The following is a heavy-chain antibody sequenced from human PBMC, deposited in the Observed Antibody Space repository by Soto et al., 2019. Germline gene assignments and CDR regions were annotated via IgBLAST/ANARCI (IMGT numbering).Heavy chain of an antibody. CDR2: ISGSGDST. D-gene: IGHD2-15*01. Sequence: GSLRLSCAASGSTFSSYAMSWVRQAPGKGLECVSVISGSGDSTYYADSVKGRFTISRDNSKNTLYLQMNSLRAEDTAVYYCARELAYCSGGSCYMEGAFDIWGQGTMVTVSS. CDR3: ARELAYCSGGSCYMEGAFDI. J-gene: IGHJ3*02. CDR1: GSTFSSYA. V-gene: IGHV3-23*01.